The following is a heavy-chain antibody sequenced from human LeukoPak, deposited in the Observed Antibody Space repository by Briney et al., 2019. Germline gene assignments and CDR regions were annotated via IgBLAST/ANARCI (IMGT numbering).Heavy chain of an antibody. J-gene: IGHJ4*02. Sequence: SETLSLTCTVSGGSISTISSSTYYWGWIRQAPGKGLEWIGSLFYGENSHYNPSLKSRATLSVDTSNNQFSLNLNSVTAADTAVYYCARAYPLPLSGPVDYWGQGTLVTVSS. CDR3: ARAYPLPLSGPVDY. V-gene: IGHV4-39*01. CDR2: LFYGENS. CDR1: GGSISTISSSTYY.